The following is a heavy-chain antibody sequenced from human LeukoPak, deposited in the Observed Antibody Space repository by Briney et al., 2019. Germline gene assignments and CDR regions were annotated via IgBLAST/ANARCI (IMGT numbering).Heavy chain of an antibody. CDR3: ARVGGSSWSGWISYYYYYMDV. Sequence: ASVKVSCKASGYTFTGYYMHWVRQAPGQGLEWMGWINPNSGGTNYAQRFQGRVTMTRDTSISTAYMELSRLRSDDTAVYYCARVGGSSWSGWISYYYYYMDVWGKGTTVTISS. CDR1: GYTFTGYY. D-gene: IGHD6-13*01. J-gene: IGHJ6*03. CDR2: INPNSGGT. V-gene: IGHV1-2*02.